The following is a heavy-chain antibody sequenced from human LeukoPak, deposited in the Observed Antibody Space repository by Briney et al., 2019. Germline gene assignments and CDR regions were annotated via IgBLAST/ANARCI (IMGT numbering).Heavy chain of an antibody. Sequence: SVKVSCKASGGTFSSYAISWVRQAPGQGLEWMGRIIPILGIANYAQKFQGRVTITADKSTSTAYMELSSLRSEDTAVYYCARDRGPDIVVVPADVWGQGTLVTVSS. CDR1: GGTFSSYA. CDR2: IIPILGIA. J-gene: IGHJ4*02. V-gene: IGHV1-69*04. D-gene: IGHD2-2*01. CDR3: ARDRGPDIVVVPADV.